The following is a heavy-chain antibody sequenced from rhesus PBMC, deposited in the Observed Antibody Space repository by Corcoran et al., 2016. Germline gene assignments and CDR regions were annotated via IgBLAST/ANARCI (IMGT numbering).Heavy chain of an antibody. D-gene: IGHD3-22*01. CDR3: ARLSSWSDYYNYFDY. CDR1: GGSVSGYW. CDR2: IRSGGTN. J-gene: IGHJ4*01. V-gene: IGHV4-160*01. Sequence: QVQLQQWGEGLVTPSETLSLTCAVYGGSVSGYWWGWIRQPPGKGLEWIGRIRSGGTNNSKPSLKSRVTIAIDTSKSQCSLKLSSVTAADTAVYYCARLSSWSDYYNYFDYWGQGVLVTVSS.